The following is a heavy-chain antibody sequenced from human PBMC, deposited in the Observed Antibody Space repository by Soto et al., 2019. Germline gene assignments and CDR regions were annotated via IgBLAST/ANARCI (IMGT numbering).Heavy chain of an antibody. D-gene: IGHD6-6*01. J-gene: IGHJ4*02. CDR3: ARGHRGVLDY. V-gene: IGHV3-30*12. Sequence: QVQLVESGGGVVQPGGSLRLSCGASGFNFGNFGMHLGRQAPGKGLEWGTVISNGENIKEDSGGGRFAVARDNAKNTLYLQLTSLRDEDTAIYYCARGHRGVLDYWGQGTLVTVSS. CDR2: ISNGENIK. CDR1: GFNFGNFG.